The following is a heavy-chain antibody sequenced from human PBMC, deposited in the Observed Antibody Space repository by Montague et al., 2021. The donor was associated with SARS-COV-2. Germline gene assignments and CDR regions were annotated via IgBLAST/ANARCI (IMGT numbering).Heavy chain of an antibody. V-gene: IGHV4-34*01. D-gene: IGHD5-18*01. J-gene: IGHJ4*02. CDR3: ARGGGYSYGALDY. CDR2: INHSGST. Sequence: SETLSLTCTVSGGSISSYYWSWIRQPPGKGREWIGEINHSGSTNYNPSLKSRVTISVDTTKKQFSLMLNSVTAADTAVYYCARGGGYSYGALDYWGQGTLVTASS. CDR1: GGSISSYY.